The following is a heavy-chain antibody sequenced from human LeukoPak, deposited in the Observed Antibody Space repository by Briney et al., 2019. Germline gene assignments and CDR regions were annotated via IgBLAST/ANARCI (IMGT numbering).Heavy chain of an antibody. D-gene: IGHD3-10*01. V-gene: IGHV4-61*02. CDR2: IYTSGST. CDR1: GGSISSGSYY. CDR3: AREGFGELSDY. J-gene: IGHJ4*02. Sequence: SETLSLTCTVSGGSISSGSYYWSWIRQPAGKGLEWIGRIYTSGSTNYNPSLKSRVTISVDTSENQFSLKLSSVTAADTAVYYCAREGFGELSDYWGQGTLVTVSS.